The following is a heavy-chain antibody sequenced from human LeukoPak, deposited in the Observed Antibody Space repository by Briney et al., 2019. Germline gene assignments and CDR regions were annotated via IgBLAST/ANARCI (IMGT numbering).Heavy chain of an antibody. Sequence: GGSLRLSRAASGFTFSSYAMSWVRQAPGKGLEWVSAISGSGGSTYYADSVKGRFTISRDNSKNTLYLQMNSLRAEDTAVYYCAKRDDYIWGSYRYTEGFYFDYWGQGTLVTVSS. CDR2: ISGSGGST. J-gene: IGHJ4*02. CDR3: AKRDDYIWGSYRYTEGFYFDY. V-gene: IGHV3-23*01. D-gene: IGHD3-16*02. CDR1: GFTFSSYA.